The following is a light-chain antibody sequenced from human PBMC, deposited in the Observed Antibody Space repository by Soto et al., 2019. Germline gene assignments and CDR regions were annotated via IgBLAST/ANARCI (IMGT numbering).Light chain of an antibody. V-gene: IGKV3-20*01. CDR2: ATS. Sequence: EIVLTQSPGTLSLSPGERATLSCRGSQSVDSTYLAWYQQKPDQSPRLLIYATSTRAAGIPDRFSGSGSGTDFTLTISRLEPDDVAVYYCQQYDTSPPMHTFGQGTKVDI. CDR1: QSVDSTY. J-gene: IGKJ2*01. CDR3: QQYDTSPPMHT.